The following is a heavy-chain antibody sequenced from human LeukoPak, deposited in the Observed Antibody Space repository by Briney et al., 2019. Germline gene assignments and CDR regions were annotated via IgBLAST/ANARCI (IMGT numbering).Heavy chain of an antibody. D-gene: IGHD1-26*01. CDR3: ARVSEWELAGGGGYDI. V-gene: IGHV3-48*04. J-gene: IGHJ3*02. Sequence: PGGSLRLSSAASRFTFSIYSMNWGRQAPGKGLEWLAYISGGSDTIYYADSVQGRFTTSRDNAKTSLYLQLSSLRAEDTAGYYCARVSEWELAGGGGYDIWGQGTMLAVSS. CDR1: RFTFSIYS. CDR2: ISGGSDTI.